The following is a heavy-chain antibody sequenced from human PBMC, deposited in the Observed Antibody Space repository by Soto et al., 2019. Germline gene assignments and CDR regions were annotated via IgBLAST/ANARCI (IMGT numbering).Heavy chain of an antibody. Sequence: SETLSLTCAVYGGSFSGYYWSWIRQPPGKGLEWIGEINHSGSTNYNPSLKSRVTISVDTSKNQFSLKLSSVTAADTAVYYCARHIVVVPAATTQFDYWGQGTLVTVS. J-gene: IGHJ4*02. CDR3: ARHIVVVPAATTQFDY. CDR2: INHSGST. D-gene: IGHD2-2*01. V-gene: IGHV4-34*01. CDR1: GGSFSGYY.